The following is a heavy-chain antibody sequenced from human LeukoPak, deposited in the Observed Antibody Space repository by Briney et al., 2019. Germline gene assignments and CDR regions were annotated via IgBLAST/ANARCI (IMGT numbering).Heavy chain of an antibody. CDR3: ARGNLHYYDSSGYWS. CDR2: INPNSGGT. Sequence: ASVKVSCKASGYTFTDYYMHWVRQAPGQGLEWMGWINPNSGGTNYAQKFQGRVTMTRDTSISTAYMELSRLRSDDTAVYYCARGNLHYYDSSGYWSWGQGTLVTVSS. D-gene: IGHD3-22*01. V-gene: IGHV1-2*02. J-gene: IGHJ5*02. CDR1: GYTFTDYY.